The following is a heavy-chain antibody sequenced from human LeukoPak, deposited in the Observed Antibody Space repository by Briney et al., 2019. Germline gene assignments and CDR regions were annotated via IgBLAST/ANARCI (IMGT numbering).Heavy chain of an antibody. V-gene: IGHV4-59*01. J-gene: IGHJ5*02. CDR2: IYYSGST. D-gene: IGHD5-24*01. Sequence: PSETLSLTCTVSGDSISSYYWSWLRQPPGKGLEWIGYIYYSGSTNYNPSLKSRVTISVDTSKNQFSLKLSSVTAADTAVYYCARGAEMATMGSIGWFDPWGQGTLVTVSS. CDR3: ARGAEMATMGSIGWFDP. CDR1: GDSISSYY.